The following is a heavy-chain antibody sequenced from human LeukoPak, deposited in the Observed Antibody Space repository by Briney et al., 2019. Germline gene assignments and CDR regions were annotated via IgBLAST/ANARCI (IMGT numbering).Heavy chain of an antibody. CDR2: ISSSGSTI. D-gene: IGHD6-19*01. CDR3: ARSRGIAVAGRWFDP. J-gene: IGHJ5*02. Sequence: GGSLRLSCAASGFTFSSYELNWVRQAPGKGLEWVSYISSSGSTIYYADSVQGRFTISRDNAKNSVYLQMKSLGAEDTAVYYCARSRGIAVAGRWFDPWGQGTLVTVSS. V-gene: IGHV3-48*03. CDR1: GFTFSSYE.